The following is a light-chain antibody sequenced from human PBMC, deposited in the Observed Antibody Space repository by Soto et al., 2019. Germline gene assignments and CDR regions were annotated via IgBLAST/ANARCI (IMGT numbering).Light chain of an antibody. V-gene: IGLV2-14*01. J-gene: IGLJ3*02. CDR3: SSYSSSSTRV. CDR1: SSDIGGYNY. Sequence: QSALTQPASVSGSPGQSITISCTGTSSDIGGYNYVSWYQQHPGKVPKLMIYGVSNRPSGVSNRFSGSKSGNTASLTISGLQAEDEADYYCSSYSSSSTRVFGGGTKLTVL. CDR2: GVS.